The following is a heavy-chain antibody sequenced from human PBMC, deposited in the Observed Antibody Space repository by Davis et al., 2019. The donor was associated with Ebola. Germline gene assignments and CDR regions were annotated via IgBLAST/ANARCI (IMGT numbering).Heavy chain of an antibody. J-gene: IGHJ4*02. CDR1: GFTFSSYW. CDR3: ARVYCSGGSCYLDY. Sequence: PGGSLRLSGAASGFTFSSYWMSWVRQAPGKGLEWVANIKQDGSEKYYVDSVKGRFTISRDNAKNSLYLQMNSLRAEDTAVYYCARVYCSGGSCYLDYWGQGTLVTVSS. CDR2: IKQDGSEK. V-gene: IGHV3-7*04. D-gene: IGHD2-15*01.